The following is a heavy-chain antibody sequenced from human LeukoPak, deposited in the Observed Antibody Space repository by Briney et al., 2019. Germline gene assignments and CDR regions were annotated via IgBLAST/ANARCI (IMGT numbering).Heavy chain of an antibody. V-gene: IGHV3-66*01. CDR3: ASYGMLVPDAFDI. CDR1: GFTVSSNY. Sequence: PGGSLRLSCAASGFTVSSNYMSWVRQAPGKGLEWVSVIYSGGSTYYADSVKGRFTISRDNSKNTLYLQMNSLRAEDTAVYYCASYGMLVPDAFDIWGQGTMVTVSS. J-gene: IGHJ3*02. D-gene: IGHD2-2*01. CDR2: IYSGGST.